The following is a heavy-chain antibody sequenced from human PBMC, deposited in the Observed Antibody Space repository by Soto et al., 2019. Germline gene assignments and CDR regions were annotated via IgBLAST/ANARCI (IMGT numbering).Heavy chain of an antibody. CDR3: ARDSPTTYSSGWYGYYYYGMDV. D-gene: IGHD6-19*01. J-gene: IGHJ6*02. CDR1: GFTFSSYS. V-gene: IGHV3-21*01. CDR2: ISSSSSYI. Sequence: EVQLVESGGGLVKPGGSLRLSCAASGFTFSSYSMNWVRQAPGKGLEWVSSISSSSSYIYYADSVKGRFTISRDNAKNSLYLQMNSLRAEDTAVYYCARDSPTTYSSGWYGYYYYGMDVWGQGTTVTVSS.